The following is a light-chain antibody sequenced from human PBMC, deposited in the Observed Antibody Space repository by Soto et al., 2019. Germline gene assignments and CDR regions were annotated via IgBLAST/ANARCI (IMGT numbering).Light chain of an antibody. CDR3: AAWDDSLNVVV. V-gene: IGLV1-36*01. CDR1: SSNIGNNA. J-gene: IGLJ2*01. CDR2: YDD. Sequence: QSVLTQPPSVSEAPRQRVTISCSGSSSNIGNNAVNWYQQLPGKAPKLLIYYDDLLPSGVSXRFSGSKSGTSASLAISGLXXXXXXXYYCAAWDDSLNVVVFGGGTKLTVL.